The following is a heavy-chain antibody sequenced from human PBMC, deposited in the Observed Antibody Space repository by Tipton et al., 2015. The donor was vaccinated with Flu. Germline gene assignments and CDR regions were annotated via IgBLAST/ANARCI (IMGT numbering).Heavy chain of an antibody. V-gene: IGHV4-31*03. J-gene: IGHJ5*01. CDR3: ARDDPSFPRVLDS. D-gene: IGHD2/OR15-2a*01. Sequence: TLSLTCTVSGDSINSGFYFWNWIRQHPGKGLEWIGSIYYSGITYYNPSLKSRLTLSVDTSKTQFSLRLTSVTAADTAVYYCARDDPSFPRVLDSWGQGTLVTVSS. CDR2: IYYSGIT. CDR1: GDSINSGFYF.